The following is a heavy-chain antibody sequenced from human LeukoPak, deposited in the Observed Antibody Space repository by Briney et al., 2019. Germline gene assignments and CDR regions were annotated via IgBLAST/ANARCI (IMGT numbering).Heavy chain of an antibody. CDR1: GASLSGYY. CDR3: ARDLSVNAFDI. Sequence: SETLSLTCTVSGASLSGYYWTWIRQPPGKGLEWIAYMHGSGSPNYNPSLASRLTLSVDATENLLSLKLTSVTAADTAVYFCARDLSVNAFDIWGQGTLVTVSS. D-gene: IGHD2/OR15-2a*01. CDR2: MHGSGSP. V-gene: IGHV4-59*01. J-gene: IGHJ3*02.